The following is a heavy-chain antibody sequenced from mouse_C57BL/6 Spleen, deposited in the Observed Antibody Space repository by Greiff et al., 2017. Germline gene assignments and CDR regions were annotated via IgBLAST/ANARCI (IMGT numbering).Heavy chain of an antibody. D-gene: IGHD1-1*01. V-gene: IGHV1-15*01. J-gene: IGHJ3*01. Sequence: QVQLQQSGAELVRPGASVTLSCKASGYTFTDSEMPWVKQTPVHGLEWIGAIDPETGGTAYNQKFKGKAILTADKSSSTAYMELRSLTSEDSAVYYCTIITRGFADWGQGTLVTVSA. CDR2: IDPETGGT. CDR3: TIITRGFAD. CDR1: GYTFTDSE.